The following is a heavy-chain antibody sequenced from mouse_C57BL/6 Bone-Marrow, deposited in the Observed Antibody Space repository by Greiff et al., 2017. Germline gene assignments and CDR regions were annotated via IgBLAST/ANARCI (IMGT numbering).Heavy chain of an antibody. CDR2: ISYDGSN. Sequence: VQLKESGPGLVKPSQSLSLTCSVTGYSITSGYYWNWIRQFPGNKLEWMGYISYDGSNNYNPTLKNRISITRDTSKNQFYLKLNSVTTEDTATYYCAHFYYDYDAVAYWGQGTLVTVSA. V-gene: IGHV3-6*01. CDR1: GYSITSGYY. J-gene: IGHJ3*01. CDR3: AHFYYDYDAVAY. D-gene: IGHD2-4*01.